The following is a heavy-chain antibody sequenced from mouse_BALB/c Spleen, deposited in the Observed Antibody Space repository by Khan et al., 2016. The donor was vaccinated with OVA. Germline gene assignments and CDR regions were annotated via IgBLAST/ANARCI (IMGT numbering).Heavy chain of an antibody. CDR3: ARKNYYGYAMDY. V-gene: IGHV3-2*02. J-gene: IGHJ4*01. Sequence: VQLQQSGPGLVKPSQSLSLTCTVTGYSITSDYAWDWIRQFPGNKLEWMGYISYSGYPSYNPSLKSRISISRDTSKNPFFLQLTSVTTEDTATYYCARKNYYGYAMDYWGQGTSVTVSS. D-gene: IGHD1-1*01. CDR2: ISYSGYP. CDR1: GYSITSDYA.